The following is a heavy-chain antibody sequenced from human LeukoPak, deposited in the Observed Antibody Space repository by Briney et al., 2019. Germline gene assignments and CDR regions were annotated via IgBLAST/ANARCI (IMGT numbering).Heavy chain of an antibody. CDR3: ARDPSNSSGYHAHFDS. Sequence: ASVKVSCKASGYTLTHHGISWVRQAPGQGLEWMGWISCYNGDTIYAQNVQGRVTMTTDASTKTAYIELRSLRSDDTAMYYCARDPSNSSGYHAHFDSWGQGTLVTVSS. J-gene: IGHJ4*02. CDR1: GYTLTHHG. D-gene: IGHD3-22*01. V-gene: IGHV1-18*01. CDR2: ISCYNGDT.